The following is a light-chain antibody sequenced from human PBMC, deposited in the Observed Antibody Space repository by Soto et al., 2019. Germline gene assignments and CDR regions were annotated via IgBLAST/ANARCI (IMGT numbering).Light chain of an antibody. CDR2: GAS. CDR1: QSVSRN. V-gene: IGKV3-15*01. J-gene: IGKJ4*01. CDR3: HQYNKWPPLT. Sequence: EIVMTQSPATLSVSPGERATLSCRASQSVSRNLAWYQQKPGQTPRLLIYGASTRATGIPARFSGSGSGTEFTLTISSLQSEDFAVYYCHQYNKWPPLTFGGGTKVEIK.